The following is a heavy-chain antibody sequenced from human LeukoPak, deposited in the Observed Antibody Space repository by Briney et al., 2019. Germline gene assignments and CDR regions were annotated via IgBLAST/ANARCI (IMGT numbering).Heavy chain of an antibody. D-gene: IGHD3-10*01. CDR2: IYYSGST. Sequence: PSETLSLTCTVSGGSISSYYWSWIRQPPGKGLEWIGYIYYSGSTNYNPSLKSRVTMSVDTSKNQFSLKLSSVTAADTAVYYCTRGGFTYYYGSGSYYRNYYYYYMDVWGKGTTVTISS. CDR3: TRGGFTYYYGSGSYYRNYYYYYMDV. V-gene: IGHV4-59*01. J-gene: IGHJ6*03. CDR1: GGSISSYY.